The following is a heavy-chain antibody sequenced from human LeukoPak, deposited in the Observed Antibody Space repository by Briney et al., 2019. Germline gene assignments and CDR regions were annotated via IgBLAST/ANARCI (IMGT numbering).Heavy chain of an antibody. CDR3: ARVGALNSSGWYEGGAGIDY. CDR2: IIPIFGTA. CDR1: GGTFSSYA. V-gene: IGHV1-69*05. D-gene: IGHD6-19*01. Sequence: GSSVKVSCKASGGTFSSYAISWVRQAPGQGLEWMGGIIPIFGTANYAQKLQGRVTLTTDTSTSTAYMELRSLRSDDTAVYYCARVGALNSSGWYEGGAGIDYWGQGTLVTVSS. J-gene: IGHJ4*02.